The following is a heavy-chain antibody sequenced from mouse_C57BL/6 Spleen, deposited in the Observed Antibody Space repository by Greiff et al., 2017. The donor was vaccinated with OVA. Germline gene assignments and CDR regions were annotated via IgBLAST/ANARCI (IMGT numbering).Heavy chain of an antibody. V-gene: IGHV10-1*01. CDR2: IRSKSNNYAT. CDR3: VREKLYDGYPYYAMDY. D-gene: IGHD2-3*01. Sequence: EVKLVESGGGLVQPKGSLQLSCAASGFSFNTYAMNWVRQAPGKGLEWVARIRSKSNNYATYYADSVKDRFTISRDDSESMLYLQMNNLKTEDTAMYYCVREKLYDGYPYYAMDYWGQGTSVTVSS. CDR1: GFSFNTYA. J-gene: IGHJ4*01.